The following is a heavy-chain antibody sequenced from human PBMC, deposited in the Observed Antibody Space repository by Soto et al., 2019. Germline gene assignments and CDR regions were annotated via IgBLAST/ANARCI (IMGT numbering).Heavy chain of an antibody. CDR3: ARDLPMLFSLRRDNYGMDV. J-gene: IGHJ6*02. D-gene: IGHD2-21*01. CDR1: AGTFSSYD. Sequence: RXSVKVSFKASAGTFSSYDISWVRQAPGQGLVWMGGIIPIFGTANYAQKFQGRVTITADKSTSTAYMELSSLRSEDTAVYYCARDLPMLFSLRRDNYGMDVWGQGTTVTVSS. CDR2: IIPIFGTA. V-gene: IGHV1-69*06.